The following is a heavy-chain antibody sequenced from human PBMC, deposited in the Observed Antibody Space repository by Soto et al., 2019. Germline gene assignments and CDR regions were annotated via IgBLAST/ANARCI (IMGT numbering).Heavy chain of an antibody. CDR2: MNPNSGNT. Sequence: ASVKVSCKASGYTFTSYDINWVRQATGQGLEWMGWMNPNSGNTGYAQKFQGRVTMTRNTSISTAYMELSSLRSEDTAVYYCARQGYCISTSCYYYYYYGMDVWGQGTTVTVSS. D-gene: IGHD2-2*01. V-gene: IGHV1-8*01. J-gene: IGHJ6*02. CDR1: GYTFTSYD. CDR3: ARQGYCISTSCYYYYYYGMDV.